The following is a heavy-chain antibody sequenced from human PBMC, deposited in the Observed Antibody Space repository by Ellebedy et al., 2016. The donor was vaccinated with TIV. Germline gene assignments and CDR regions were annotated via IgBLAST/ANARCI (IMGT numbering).Heavy chain of an antibody. CDR1: GFNFSSYD. D-gene: IGHD3-10*01. Sequence: PGGSLRLSCAASGFNFSSYDMHWVRQAPGKGLEWVAFILFDGSEENYADSVKGRFTISRDNSKNTVHLQMNSLRVEDTAVYYCAREDYGNSRSYYLDHWGQGALVIVSS. CDR3: AREDYGNSRSYYLDH. CDR2: ILFDGSEE. J-gene: IGHJ4*02. V-gene: IGHV3-33*01.